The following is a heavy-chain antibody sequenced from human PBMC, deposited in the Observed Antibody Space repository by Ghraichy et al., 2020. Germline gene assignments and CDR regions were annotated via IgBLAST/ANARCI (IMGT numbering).Heavy chain of an antibody. CDR2: ISGSGGST. CDR1: GFTFSSYA. J-gene: IGHJ4*02. D-gene: IGHD6-13*01. Sequence: GESLNISCAASGFTFSSYAMSWVRQAPGKGLEWVSAISGSGGSTYYADSVKGRFTISRDNSKNTLYLQMNSLRAEDTAVYYCAKEISSSWYGVYFDYWGQGTLVTVSS. V-gene: IGHV3-23*01. CDR3: AKEISSSWYGVYFDY.